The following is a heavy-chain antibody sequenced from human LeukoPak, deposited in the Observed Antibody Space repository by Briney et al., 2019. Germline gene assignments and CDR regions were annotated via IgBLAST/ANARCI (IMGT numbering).Heavy chain of an antibody. J-gene: IGHJ3*02. CDR2: INPNSGGP. CDR3: AEGGGVATIGGLTPGAFDI. Sequence: ASVKVSCKASGYTFTGYYMHWVRQAPGQGLEWMGWINPNSGGPNYAQKFQGRVTMTRDTSISTAYMELSRLRSDDTAVYYCAEGGGVATIGGLTPGAFDIWGQGTMVTVSS. D-gene: IGHD5-12*01. CDR1: GYTFTGYY. V-gene: IGHV1-2*02.